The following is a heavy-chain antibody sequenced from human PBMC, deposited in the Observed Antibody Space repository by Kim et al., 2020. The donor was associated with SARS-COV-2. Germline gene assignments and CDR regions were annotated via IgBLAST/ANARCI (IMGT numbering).Heavy chain of an antibody. V-gene: IGHV3-74*01. CDR1: GFSFSGYW. CDR2: IDSGGTTT. Sequence: GGSLRLSCAASGFSFSGYWMHWVRQGPGKGLVWVSRIDSGGTTTIYADSVEGRFTVSRDNAKNTLFLQMTSLRVEDTGVYYCTRDPLAFGTNFYYWGQGT. CDR3: TRDPLAFGTNFYY. J-gene: IGHJ4*02. D-gene: IGHD3-3*02.